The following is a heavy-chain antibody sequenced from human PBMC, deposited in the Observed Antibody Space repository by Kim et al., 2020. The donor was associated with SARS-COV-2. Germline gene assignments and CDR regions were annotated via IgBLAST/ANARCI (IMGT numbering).Heavy chain of an antibody. CDR2: IYHSGST. V-gene: IGHV4-4*02. D-gene: IGHD3-22*01. Sequence: SETLSLTCAVSGGSISSSNWWSWVRQPPGKGLEWIGEIYHSGSTNYNPSLKSRVTISVDKSKNQFSLKLSSVTAADTAVYYCARLYYYDSSGYYPDYWGQGTLVTVSS. J-gene: IGHJ4*02. CDR1: GGSISSSNW. CDR3: ARLYYYDSSGYYPDY.